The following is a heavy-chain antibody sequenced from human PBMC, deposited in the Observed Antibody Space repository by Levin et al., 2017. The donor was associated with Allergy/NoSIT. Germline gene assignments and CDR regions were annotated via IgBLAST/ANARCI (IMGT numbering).Heavy chain of an antibody. Sequence: GESLKISCAASGFTVSSHYMSWVRQAPGKWLEWVSVIYSGGSTYYADSVKGRFTISRDNSKNTLYLQMNSLRAEDTAVYYCARAGRFLDHLAHYYYYGMDVWGQGTTVTVSS. J-gene: IGHJ6*02. CDR1: GFTVSSHY. V-gene: IGHV3-66*01. CDR3: ARAGRFLDHLAHYYYYGMDV. CDR2: IYSGGST. D-gene: IGHD3-3*01.